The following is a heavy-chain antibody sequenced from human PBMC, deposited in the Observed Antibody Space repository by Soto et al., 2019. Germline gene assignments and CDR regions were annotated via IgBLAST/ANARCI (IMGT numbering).Heavy chain of an antibody. V-gene: IGHV4-31*03. Sequence: QVQLQESGPGLVKPSQTLSLTCTVSGGSISSGGYYWSWIRQHPGKGLEWIGYIYYSGSTYYNPSLKSRVTISVDTSKNQVSLKLSSVTAADTAGYYCARSGYSYGPNPLLYWGQGTLVTVSS. CDR2: IYYSGST. D-gene: IGHD5-18*01. CDR3: ARSGYSYGPNPLLY. J-gene: IGHJ4*02. CDR1: GGSISSGGYY.